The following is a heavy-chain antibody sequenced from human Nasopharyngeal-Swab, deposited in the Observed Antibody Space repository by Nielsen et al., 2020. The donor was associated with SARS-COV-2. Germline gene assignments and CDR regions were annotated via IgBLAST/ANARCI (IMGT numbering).Heavy chain of an antibody. J-gene: IGHJ5*02. CDR1: GFTFSSYW. D-gene: IGHD3-10*01. CDR2: IKQDGSEK. V-gene: IGHV3-7*05. CDR3: ARDTQGNWITKGRGVSGRSFARFDP. Sequence: GESLKISCAASGFTFSSYWMSWVRQAPGKGLEWVANIKQDGSEKYYVDSVKGRFTISRDNAKNSLYLQMNSLRAEETAVYYCARDTQGNWITKGRGVSGRSFARFDPWGQGTPVTLS.